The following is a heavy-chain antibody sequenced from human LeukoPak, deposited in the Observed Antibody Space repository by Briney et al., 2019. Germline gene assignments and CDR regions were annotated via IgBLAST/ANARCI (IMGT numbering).Heavy chain of an antibody. CDR3: AAGSQRLVRDDAFDI. J-gene: IGHJ3*02. Sequence: GASVKVSCKASGFTFINSAMQWVRQARGQRLEWIGWIVVGSGNTNYAQKFQERVTITRDMSTSTAYMELSSLRSEDTALYYCAAGSQRLVRDDAFDIWGQGTMVTVSS. CDR1: GFTFINSA. D-gene: IGHD6-13*01. CDR2: IVVGSGNT. V-gene: IGHV1-58*02.